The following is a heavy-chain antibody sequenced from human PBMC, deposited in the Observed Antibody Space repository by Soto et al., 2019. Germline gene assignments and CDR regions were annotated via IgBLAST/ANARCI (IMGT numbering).Heavy chain of an antibody. CDR1: GSTFGTYA. D-gene: IGHD3-16*01. J-gene: IGHJ4*02. CDR2: IIPVFDTT. V-gene: IGHV1-69*12. CDR3: VNWVGGERHFDY. Sequence: QVRLVQSGAEVRKPGSSVKVSCKASGSTFGTYAFSWVRQAPGQGLEWLGGIIPVFDTTQYAQKFQGRVTITADESTSTAYMELSTLRSEDTAVYYCVNWVGGERHFDYWGQGTLVTVSS.